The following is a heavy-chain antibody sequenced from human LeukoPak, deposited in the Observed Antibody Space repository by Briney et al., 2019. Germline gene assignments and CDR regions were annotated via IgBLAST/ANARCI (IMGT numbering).Heavy chain of an antibody. J-gene: IGHJ6*03. CDR1: GYTFTDYY. Sequence: GASVKVSCKASGYTFTDYYMHWVRQAPGQGLEWRGRINPNSGGTNYAQKFQGRVTMTRDTSISTAYMELSRLRSDDTAVYYCARHVYCRNTSGSYYYYYMDVWGKGTTVTVSS. V-gene: IGHV1-2*06. CDR2: INPNSGGT. D-gene: IGHD2-2*01. CDR3: ARHVYCRNTSGSYYYYYMDV.